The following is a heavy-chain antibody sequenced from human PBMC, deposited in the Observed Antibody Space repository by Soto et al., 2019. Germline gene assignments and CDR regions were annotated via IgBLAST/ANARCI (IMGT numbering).Heavy chain of an antibody. CDR2: INAGNGNT. D-gene: IGHD3-10*01. CDR3: ARGSSGVYYFDY. J-gene: IGHJ4*02. CDR1: GYTFTGYA. V-gene: IGHV1-3*01. Sequence: ASVKVSCKASGYTFTGYAMHWVRQAPGQRLEWMGWINAGNGNTKYSQKFQGRVTITRDTSASTAYMELSSLKASDSAMYYCARGSSGVYYFDYWGQGTLVTVSS.